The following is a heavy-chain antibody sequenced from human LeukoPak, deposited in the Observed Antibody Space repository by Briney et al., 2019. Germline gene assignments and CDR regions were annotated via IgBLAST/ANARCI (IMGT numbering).Heavy chain of an antibody. Sequence: VASVKVSCKASGYTFTSYDINWVRQATGQGLEWMGRIIPIFGTANYAQKFQGRVTITTDESTSTAYMELSSLRSEDTAVYYCARGHITGTVTYLDYWGQGTLVTVS. CDR1: GYTFTSYD. CDR3: ARGHITGTVTYLDY. CDR2: IIPIFGTA. V-gene: IGHV1-69*05. D-gene: IGHD1-7*01. J-gene: IGHJ4*02.